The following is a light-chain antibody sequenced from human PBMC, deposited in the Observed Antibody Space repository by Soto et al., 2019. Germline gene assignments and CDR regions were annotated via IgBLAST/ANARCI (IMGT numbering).Light chain of an antibody. V-gene: IGKV3-11*01. CDR2: DAS. CDR3: QQYNNWFWT. Sequence: IVLTQSPVTLALSPGESAVLSCRASQSVSTSLAWYQHKPGQAPRLFIYDASKRAPGIPARFSGSGSGTDFTLTISSLQSEDFAVYYCQQYNNWFWTFGQGTKVDIK. J-gene: IGKJ1*01. CDR1: QSVSTS.